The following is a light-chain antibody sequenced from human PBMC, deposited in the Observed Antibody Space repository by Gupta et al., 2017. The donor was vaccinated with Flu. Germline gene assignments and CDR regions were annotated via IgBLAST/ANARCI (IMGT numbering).Light chain of an antibody. CDR1: ALPKQY. CDR3: QSADSSGTIVV. Sequence: GQTARITCSGDALPKQYAYWYQQKPGQAPVLVIYKDSERPSGIPERFSGSSSGTTVTLTISGVQAEDEADYYCQSADSSGTIVVFGGGTKLT. J-gene: IGLJ2*01. CDR2: KDS. V-gene: IGLV3-25*03.